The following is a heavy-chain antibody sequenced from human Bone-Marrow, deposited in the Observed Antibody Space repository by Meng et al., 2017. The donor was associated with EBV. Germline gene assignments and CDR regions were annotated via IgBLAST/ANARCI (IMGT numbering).Heavy chain of an antibody. V-gene: IGHV4-39*01. Sequence: QLQLPESGPVLAKPSQTLSLTCTVVGGSISSSSSYWGWIRLPQRKGLELIESIYYSGSTYYNPSLKSRVTISVDTSKNQFSLKLNSVTAADTAVYFCARHDRLGDYGVSWGQGTLVTVSS. D-gene: IGHD4-17*01. CDR3: ARHDRLGDYGVS. CDR1: GGSISSSSSY. CDR2: IYYSGST. J-gene: IGHJ5*02.